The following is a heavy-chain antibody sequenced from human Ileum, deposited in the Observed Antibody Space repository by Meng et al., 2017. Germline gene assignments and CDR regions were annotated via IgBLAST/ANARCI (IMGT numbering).Heavy chain of an antibody. J-gene: IGHJ4*02. Sequence: GGPLRPSCAASGSSFSTYAMTWVRQAPGKGLDYITFISGSGDSTHYADSVKGRFPISRDNSRNTLYLQMDSLRAEDTAVYYCAKISYRFFDSWGQGTLVTVSS. V-gene: IGHV3-23*01. CDR1: GSSFSTYA. D-gene: IGHD1-26*01. CDR2: ISGSGDST. CDR3: AKISYRFFDS.